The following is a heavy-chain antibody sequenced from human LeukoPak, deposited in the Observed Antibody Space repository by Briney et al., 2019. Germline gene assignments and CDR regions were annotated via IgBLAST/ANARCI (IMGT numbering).Heavy chain of an antibody. CDR2: INPDNGVT. V-gene: IGHV1-2*02. CDR3: ARDVNDIRYGSGTPRD. J-gene: IGHJ4*02. CDR1: GYTFTGYY. Sequence: EASVKVSCKASGYTFTGYYIHWVRQAPGQGLEWMGWINPDNGVTNYAQKFQGRVTLTGDTSISTAYMELSRLRSDDTAVYYCARDVNDIRYGSGTPRDWGQGTLVTVSS. D-gene: IGHD3-10*01.